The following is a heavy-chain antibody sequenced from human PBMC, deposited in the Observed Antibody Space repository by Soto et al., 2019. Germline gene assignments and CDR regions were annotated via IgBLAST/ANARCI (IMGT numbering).Heavy chain of an antibody. CDR3: ARRITIFGVVIMVWDKVWFDP. CDR1: GGSFSGYY. Sequence: QVQLQQWGAGLLKPSETLSLTCAVYGGSFSGYYWSWIRQPPGKGLEWIGEINHSGSTNYNPSLKSRVTISVDTSKHQFSLKLSSVTAADTAVYYCARRITIFGVVIMVWDKVWFDPWGQGTLVTVSS. V-gene: IGHV4-34*01. CDR2: INHSGST. J-gene: IGHJ5*02. D-gene: IGHD3-3*01.